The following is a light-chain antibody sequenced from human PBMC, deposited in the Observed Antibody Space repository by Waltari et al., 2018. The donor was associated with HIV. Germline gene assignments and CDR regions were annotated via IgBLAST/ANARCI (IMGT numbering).Light chain of an antibody. Sequence: QSVLTQPPSASGTPGQRVTIPCSGSRSNTGSNIVSWYHELPGTAPKLFIDSNNQRPSGVPDRFSGSESGTSASLAVSGLQSEDEADYYCAAWDDSLNGWVFGGGSKLTVV. J-gene: IGLJ3*02. CDR1: RSNTGSNI. CDR2: SNN. V-gene: IGLV1-44*01. CDR3: AAWDDSLNGWV.